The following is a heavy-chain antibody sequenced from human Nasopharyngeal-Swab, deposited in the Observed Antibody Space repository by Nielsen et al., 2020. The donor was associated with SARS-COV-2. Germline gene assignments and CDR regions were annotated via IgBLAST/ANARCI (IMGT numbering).Heavy chain of an antibody. CDR2: IYAEDSDT. V-gene: IGHV5-51*01. CDR1: GYSFTNYW. J-gene: IGHJ4*02. D-gene: IGHD3-10*01. CDR3: ARFGHRFGPIDY. Sequence: GESLKISCKGSGYSFTNYWLGWVRQVPGKGLEWMGMIYAEDSDTRYSPSFQGQVTISADKSINTAYLQWGSLQASDTAMYYCARFGHRFGPIDYSGQGTLVTVSS.